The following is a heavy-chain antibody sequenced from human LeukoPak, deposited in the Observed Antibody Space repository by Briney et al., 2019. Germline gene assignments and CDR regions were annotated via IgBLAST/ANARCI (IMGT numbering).Heavy chain of an antibody. V-gene: IGHV4-59*01. CDR3: ARAYTSWSFDY. CDR1: GVSLSTYY. CDR2: IYYSGNS. Sequence: SETLSLTCTVSGVSLSTYYWSWIRQPPGKGLEWIGYIYYSGNSNYNPSLKSRVTISVDTSKNQFSLKLSSVTAADTAVYYCARAYTSWSFDYWGQGTLVTVSS. D-gene: IGHD2-2*02. J-gene: IGHJ4*02.